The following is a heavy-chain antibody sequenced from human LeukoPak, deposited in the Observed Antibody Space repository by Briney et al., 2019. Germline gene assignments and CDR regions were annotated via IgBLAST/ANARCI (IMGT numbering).Heavy chain of an antibody. J-gene: IGHJ4*02. Sequence: GGSLRLSCAASGFTFSSYEMNWVRQAPGKGLEWVSYISSSGSTLYYADSVKGRFTISRDNAKNSLYLQMNSLRAEDTAVYYCARSDYGDLDYWGQGTLVTVSS. CDR3: ARSDYGDLDY. CDR1: GFTFSSYE. D-gene: IGHD4-17*01. CDR2: ISSSGSTL. V-gene: IGHV3-48*03.